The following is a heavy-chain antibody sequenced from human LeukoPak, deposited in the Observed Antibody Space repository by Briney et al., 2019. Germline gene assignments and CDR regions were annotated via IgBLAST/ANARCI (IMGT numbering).Heavy chain of an antibody. CDR2: ISSDGSNK. CDR3: AKSTSTVMVTSLNY. Sequence: PGGSLRLSCAASGFTFSTLAIHWVRQAPGKGLEWVAVISSDGSNKYYADSVKGRFTISRDNSKNTVYLQMNSLRAEDTAVYYCAKSTSTVMVTSLNYWAQGTLVTVTS. CDR1: GFTFSTLA. V-gene: IGHV3-30*18. J-gene: IGHJ4*02. D-gene: IGHD5-18*01.